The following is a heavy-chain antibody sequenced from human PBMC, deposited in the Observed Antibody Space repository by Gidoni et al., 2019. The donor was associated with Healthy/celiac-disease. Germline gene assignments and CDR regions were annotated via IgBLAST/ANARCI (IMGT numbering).Heavy chain of an antibody. D-gene: IGHD2-2*02. V-gene: IGHV4-4*02. CDR3: ARAHGGPPYCSSTSCYTTAYYYYGMDV. J-gene: IGHJ6*02. Sequence: LEWIGEIYHSGSTNYNPSLKSRVNISVDKSKNQFSLKLSSVTAADTAVYYCARAHGGPPYCSSTSCYTTAYYYYGMDVWGQGTTVTVSS. CDR2: IYHSGST.